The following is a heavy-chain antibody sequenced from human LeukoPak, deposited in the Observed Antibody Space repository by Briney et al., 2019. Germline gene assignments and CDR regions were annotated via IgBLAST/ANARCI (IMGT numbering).Heavy chain of an antibody. CDR3: TSYSGYDSFDY. J-gene: IGHJ4*02. D-gene: IGHD5-12*01. CDR2: IKSKTDGGTT. CDR1: GFTFSGSA. V-gene: IGHV3-15*01. Sequence: GGSLRLSCAASGFTFSGSAMHWVRQASGKGLEWVGRIKSKTDGGTTDYAAPVKGRFTISRDDSKNTLYLQMNSLKTEDTAVYYCTSYSGYDSFDYWGQGTLVTVSS.